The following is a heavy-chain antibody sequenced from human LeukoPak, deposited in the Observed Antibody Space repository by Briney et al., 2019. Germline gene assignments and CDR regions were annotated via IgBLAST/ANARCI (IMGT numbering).Heavy chain of an antibody. V-gene: IGHV4-30-4*01. CDR2: IYYSGST. Sequence: SQTLSLTCTVSGGSISSGDYYWSWIRQPPGKGLEWIGYIYYSGSTYYNPSLKSRVTISVDTSKNQFSLKLSSVTAADTAVYYCARDLRVVTLFDYWGQGTLVTVSS. CDR3: ARDLRVVTLFDY. J-gene: IGHJ4*02. D-gene: IGHD4-23*01. CDR1: GGSISSGDYY.